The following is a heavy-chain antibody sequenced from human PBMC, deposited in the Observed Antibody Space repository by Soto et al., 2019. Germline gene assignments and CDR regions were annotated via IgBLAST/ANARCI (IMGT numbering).Heavy chain of an antibody. CDR3: ARLLSGSYLD. J-gene: IGHJ4*02. D-gene: IGHD3-22*01. V-gene: IGHV4-39*01. Sequence: QLQLQESGPGLVKPSETLSLTCTVSGGSISSSSYYWGWIRQPPGKGLEWIGSIYYSGSTYYNPSLKSRVXIXXSTSKNQSSLKLSPVTAADTAVSYCARLLSGSYLDWGQGTLVTVSS. CDR2: IYYSGST. CDR1: GGSISSSSYY.